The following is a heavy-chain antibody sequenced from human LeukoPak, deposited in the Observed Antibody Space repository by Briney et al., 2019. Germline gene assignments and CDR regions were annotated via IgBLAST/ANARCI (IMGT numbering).Heavy chain of an antibody. J-gene: IGHJ3*02. CDR3: ARGPSQWFGESAFDI. CDR2: IIPILGIA. CDR1: GGTFSSYT. D-gene: IGHD3-10*01. Sequence: SVKVSCKASGGTFSSYTISWVRQAPGQGLEWMGRIIPILGIANYAQKFQGRVTITADKSTSTAYIELSSLRSEDTAVYYCARGPSQWFGESAFDIWGQGTMVTVSS. V-gene: IGHV1-69*02.